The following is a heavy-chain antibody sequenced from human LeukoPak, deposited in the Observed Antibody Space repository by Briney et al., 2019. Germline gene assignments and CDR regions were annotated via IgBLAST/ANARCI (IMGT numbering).Heavy chain of an antibody. J-gene: IGHJ3*02. CDR3: ARDLGGSYSDAFDI. CDR2: IYSGGST. V-gene: IGHV3-66*01. CDR1: GFTVSSNY. D-gene: IGHD1-26*01. Sequence: GGSLRLSCAASGFTVSSNYMSWARQAPGKGLEWVSVIYSGGSTYYADSVKGRFTISRDNSKNTLYLQMNSLRAEDTAVYYCARDLGGSYSDAFDIWGQGTMVTVSS.